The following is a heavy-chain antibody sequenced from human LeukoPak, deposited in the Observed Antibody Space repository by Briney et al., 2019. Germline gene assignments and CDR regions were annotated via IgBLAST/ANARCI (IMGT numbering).Heavy chain of an antibody. Sequence: RTLRLSCAASGFTFSSYALHWVGHAPGKELVGVAVIFYGGSNKYYADSVKGRFTISGDNSKNTLYMQLNSLTAEDTAVYYCARAYIGAPTYFDCWGQGTLVTVSS. J-gene: IGHJ4*02. CDR1: GFTFSSYA. CDR2: IFYGGSNK. V-gene: IGHV3-30*04. CDR3: ARAYIGAPTYFDC. D-gene: IGHD4/OR15-4a*01.